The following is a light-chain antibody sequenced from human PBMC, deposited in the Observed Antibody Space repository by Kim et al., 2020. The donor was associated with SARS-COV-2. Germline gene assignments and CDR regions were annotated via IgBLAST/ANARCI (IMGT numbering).Light chain of an antibody. CDR1: QVIRSW. CDR3: QQANSFPLS. Sequence: SAAVGDRVTTTCRARQVIRSWIAWYQQKPEKAPKLLIYAASSLQSGVPSRFSGSGSETEFTLTISGLQPEDFATYYCQQANSFPLSFGQETELKI. CDR2: AAS. V-gene: IGKV1-12*01. J-gene: IGKJ2*03.